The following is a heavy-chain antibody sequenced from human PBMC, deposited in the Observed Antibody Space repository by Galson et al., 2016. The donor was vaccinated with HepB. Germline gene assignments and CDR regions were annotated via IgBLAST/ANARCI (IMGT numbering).Heavy chain of an antibody. CDR3: AHVLLNYGGNPYGY. CDR1: GFSLSTTGVG. Sequence: PALVKPTQTLTLTCIFSGFSLSTTGVGVGWMRQPPGKTLEWLAHIYWDGDERYSPSLKSRLTITKDTSKNQVVLTMTNMDPVDTGTYFCAHVLLNYGGNPYGYWGRGTLVTVSS. CDR2: IYWDGDE. D-gene: IGHD4-23*01. V-gene: IGHV2-5*02. J-gene: IGHJ4*02.